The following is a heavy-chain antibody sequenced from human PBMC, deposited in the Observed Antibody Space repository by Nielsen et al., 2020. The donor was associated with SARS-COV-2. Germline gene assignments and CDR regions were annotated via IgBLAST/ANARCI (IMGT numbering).Heavy chain of an antibody. CDR1: GFTFDDYG. J-gene: IGHJ4*02. CDR2: INWNGGST. D-gene: IGHD3-22*01. Sequence: GESLKISCAASGFTFDDYGMSWVRQAPGKGLEWVSGINWNGGSTGYADSVKGRFTISRDNAKNSLYLQMNSLRAEDTAVYYCAREGGYYYDSSGYYDYWGQGTLVTVSS. CDR3: AREGGYYYDSSGYYDY. V-gene: IGHV3-20*04.